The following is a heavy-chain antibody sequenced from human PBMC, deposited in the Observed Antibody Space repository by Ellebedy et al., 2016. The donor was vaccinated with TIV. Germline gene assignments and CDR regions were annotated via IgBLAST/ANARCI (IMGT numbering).Heavy chain of an antibody. CDR1: GFSFGDYA. CDR3: TRDPAGGNSGASFAS. V-gene: IGHV3-49*03. D-gene: IGHD4-23*01. Sequence: GESLKISXAAFGFSFGDYAMNWFRQAPGKGLEWVGFMRSKTYGGTIEYAASVKGRFTISRDDSKSIVYLQMSSLKTEDTAVYFCTRDPAGGNSGASFASWGQGTLVTVFS. CDR2: MRSKTYGGTI. J-gene: IGHJ4*02.